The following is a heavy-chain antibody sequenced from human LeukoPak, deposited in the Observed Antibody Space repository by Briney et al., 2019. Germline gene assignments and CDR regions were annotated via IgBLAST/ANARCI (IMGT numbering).Heavy chain of an antibody. V-gene: IGHV1-69*01. D-gene: IGHD5-24*01. CDR2: IIPIFGTA. J-gene: IGHJ4*02. CDR1: GGTFSSYA. Sequence: SVKVSCKASGGTFSSYAISWVRQAPGQGLEWMGGIIPIFGTANYAQKFRGRVTITADESTSTAYMELSSLRSEDTAVYYCARGSRDGYNPFDYWGQGTLVTVSS. CDR3: ARGSRDGYNPFDY.